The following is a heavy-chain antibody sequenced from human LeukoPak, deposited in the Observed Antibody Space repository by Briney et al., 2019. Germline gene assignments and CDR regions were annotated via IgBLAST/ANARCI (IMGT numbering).Heavy chain of an antibody. CDR2: ISGSGGST. V-gene: IGHV3-23*01. Sequence: SGGSLRLSCAASGFTFSSYAMSWVRQAPGKGLEWVSAISGSGGSTYYADSVKGRFTISRDNSKNTLYLQMNSLRAEDTAVYYCSKDSVVVTAILVGYYFDYWGQGTLVTVSS. D-gene: IGHD2-21*02. CDR3: SKDSVVVTAILVGYYFDY. CDR1: GFTFSSYA. J-gene: IGHJ4*02.